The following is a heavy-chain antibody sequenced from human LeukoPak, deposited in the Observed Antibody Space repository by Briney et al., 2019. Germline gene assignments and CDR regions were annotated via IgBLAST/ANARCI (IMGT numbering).Heavy chain of an antibody. V-gene: IGHV3-30*18. CDR2: IVYDGSYQ. CDR1: GFTFNRCG. Sequence: PGWSLRLSCAASGFTFNRCGMHWVRQAPGKGLEWVAVIVYDGSYQYYTDSVKGRFTISRDNSKNTVFLQMDSLRAEDTGVYYCVKGSGTNDYGMDTWGQGTTVTVPS. J-gene: IGHJ6*02. CDR3: VKGSGTNDYGMDT. D-gene: IGHD3-10*01.